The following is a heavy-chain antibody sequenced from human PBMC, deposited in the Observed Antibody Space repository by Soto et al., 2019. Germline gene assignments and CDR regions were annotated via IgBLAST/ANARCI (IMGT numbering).Heavy chain of an antibody. V-gene: IGHV3-23*01. Sequence: EVQLLESGGGLVQPGGSLTLSCATSGFTFSSYAMVWVRQAAEKGLEWVASISNNGDTAYYADSVKGRFTISRGNSENPLYLQMNGLRAVATALYFCAKARVFIGAIVTLLDSWGQGTQVTVSS. CDR3: AKARVFIGAIVTLLDS. CDR2: ISNNGDTA. J-gene: IGHJ4*02. CDR1: GFTFSSYA. D-gene: IGHD3-16*02.